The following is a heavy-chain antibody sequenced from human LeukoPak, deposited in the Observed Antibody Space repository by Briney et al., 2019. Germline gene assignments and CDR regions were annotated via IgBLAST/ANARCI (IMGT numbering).Heavy chain of an antibody. V-gene: IGHV4-39*01. CDR2: IYYSGST. Sequence: PSETLSLTCTVSGGSISSRSYYWGWIRQPPGKGLEWIGSIYYSGSTYYNPSLKSRVTISEDTSKNQFSLKLSSVTAADTAIYYCACYYYDSSGYFDYWGQGTLVTVSS. J-gene: IGHJ4*02. CDR3: ACYYYDSSGYFDY. D-gene: IGHD3-22*01. CDR1: GGSISSRSYY.